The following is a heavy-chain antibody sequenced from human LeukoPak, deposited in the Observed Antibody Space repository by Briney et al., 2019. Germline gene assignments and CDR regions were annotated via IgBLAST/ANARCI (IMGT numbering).Heavy chain of an antibody. CDR1: GYTFTSYG. CDR3: ASHPMVRGVITVPPYYYYMDV. J-gene: IGHJ6*03. V-gene: IGHV1-69*06. Sequence: ASVKVSCKASGYTFTSYGISWARQAPGQGLEWMGGIIPIFGTANYAQKFQGRVTITADKSTSTAYMELSSLRSEDTAVYYCASHPMVRGVITVPPYYYYMDVWGKGTTVTVSS. CDR2: IIPIFGTA. D-gene: IGHD3-10*01.